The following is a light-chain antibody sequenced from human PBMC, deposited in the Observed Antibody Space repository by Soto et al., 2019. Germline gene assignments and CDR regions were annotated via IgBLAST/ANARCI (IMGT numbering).Light chain of an antibody. CDR1: QTISNW. CDR3: QQYHSFSP. V-gene: IGKV1-5*03. Sequence: DIPMTQSPSTLSASVGDRVTITCRASQTISNWLAWYQQKPGQAPKLLIYEASTLESGVPSGFSRSGSGTEFTITISSLPPDEFASYHCQQYHSFSPFGQGTRLQIQ. CDR2: EAS. J-gene: IGKJ2*01.